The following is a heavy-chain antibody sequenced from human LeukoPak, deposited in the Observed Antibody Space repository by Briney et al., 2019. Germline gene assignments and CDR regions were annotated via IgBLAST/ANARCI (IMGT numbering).Heavy chain of an antibody. CDR1: GFTFSSYS. J-gene: IGHJ4*02. Sequence: GGSLRLSCAASGFTFSSYSMNWVRQAPGKGLEWVSAISGSGGSTYYADSVKGRFTISRDNSKNTLYLQMNSLRAEDTAVYYCAKGVVSSSWYVYYFDYWGQGTLVTVSS. CDR3: AKGVVSSSWYVYYFDY. D-gene: IGHD6-13*01. CDR2: ISGSGGST. V-gene: IGHV3-23*01.